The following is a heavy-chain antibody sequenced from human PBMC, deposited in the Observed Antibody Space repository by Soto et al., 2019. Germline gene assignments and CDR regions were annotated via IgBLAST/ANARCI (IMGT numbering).Heavy chain of an antibody. Sequence: GGSLRLSCAVPGGIFHGYGMHWVRQAPGKGLEWVAIIRFDGSNEEYADSVKGRLTISRDNSKNTLYLQMNTLGAEDTAVYYCARDRRSIDRSNSYYGMDGWGQGTTVTVSS. V-gene: IGHV3-33*01. CDR1: GGIFHGYG. J-gene: IGHJ6*02. CDR3: ARDRRSIDRSNSYYGMDG. D-gene: IGHD3-9*01. CDR2: IRFDGSNE.